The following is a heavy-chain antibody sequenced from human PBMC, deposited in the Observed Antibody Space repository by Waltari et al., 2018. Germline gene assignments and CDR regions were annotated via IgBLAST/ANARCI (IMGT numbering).Heavy chain of an antibody. CDR2: ISYDGRTE. CDR1: GFTFSSYA. CDR3: ASVHVRYRVAPADL. Sequence: VESGGGVVQPGRSLRLSCTASGFTFSSYAMHWVRQAPGKAPEWVAVISYDGRTESYADSVKGRFTISKANSQNTRYLHMDSLTPADTAVYYCASVHVRYRVAPADLWGKGTLVTVSS. D-gene: IGHD2-15*01. V-gene: IGHV3-30*17. J-gene: IGHJ5*02.